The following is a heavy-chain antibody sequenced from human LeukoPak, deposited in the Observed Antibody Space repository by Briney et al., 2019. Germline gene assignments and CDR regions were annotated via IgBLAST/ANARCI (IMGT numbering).Heavy chain of an antibody. J-gene: IGHJ4*02. CDR1: GGSISSYY. Sequence: SETLSLTCTVSGGSISSYYWNWIRQPPGKGLEWIGYIHYSGSTNYNPSLKSRVTISLDTSKNQFSLKLSSVTAADTAVYYCARAGHDYDFWSGYYRPYYFDYWGQGTLVTVSS. D-gene: IGHD3-3*01. CDR2: IHYSGST. V-gene: IGHV4-59*01. CDR3: ARAGHDYDFWSGYYRPYYFDY.